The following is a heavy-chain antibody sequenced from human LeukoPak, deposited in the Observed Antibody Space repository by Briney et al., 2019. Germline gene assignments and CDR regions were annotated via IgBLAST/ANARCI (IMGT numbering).Heavy chain of an antibody. V-gene: IGHV4-59*01. D-gene: IGHD1-26*01. Sequence: PSETLSLTCTVSGGSISTYYWSWIRQPPGKGLEWIGYIYYSGSTNYNPSLKSRVTISVDTSKNQFSLKLGSVIAADTAVYYCAREEALGSGSFDYWGQGTLVTVSS. CDR1: GGSISTYY. J-gene: IGHJ4*02. CDR3: AREEALGSGSFDY. CDR2: IYYSGST.